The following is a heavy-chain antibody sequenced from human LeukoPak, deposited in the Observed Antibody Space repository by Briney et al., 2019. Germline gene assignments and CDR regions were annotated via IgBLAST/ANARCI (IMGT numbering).Heavy chain of an antibody. J-gene: IGHJ6*03. CDR3: ARAPPDGYDFWSGSDYYYYYMDV. V-gene: IGHV4-34*01. Sequence: SETLSLTCAVYGGSFSGYYWSWIRQPPGKGLEWIGEINHSGSTNYNPSLKSRVTISVDTSKNQFSLKLSSVTAADTAVYYCARAPPDGYDFWSGSDYYYYYMDVWGKGTTVTVSS. CDR2: INHSGST. CDR1: GGSFSGYY. D-gene: IGHD3-3*01.